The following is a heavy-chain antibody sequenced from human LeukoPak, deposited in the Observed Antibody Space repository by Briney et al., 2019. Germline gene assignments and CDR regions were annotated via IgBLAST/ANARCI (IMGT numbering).Heavy chain of an antibody. Sequence: SETLSLTCAVYGGSISSSTVYWGWIRQPPGKGLEWIGGINYSGYTYYNPSLKSRVTISVDTPKNQFSLKLSSVTAADTAVYYCARPGYYDNSGFNFDYWGQGTLVTVSS. CDR1: GGSISSSTVY. CDR3: ARPGYYDNSGFNFDY. V-gene: IGHV4-39*01. CDR2: INYSGYT. J-gene: IGHJ4*02. D-gene: IGHD3-22*01.